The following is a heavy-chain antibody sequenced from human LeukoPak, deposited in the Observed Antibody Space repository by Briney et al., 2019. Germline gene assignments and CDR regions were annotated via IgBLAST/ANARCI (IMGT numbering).Heavy chain of an antibody. CDR1: GGSFSGYY. Sequence: PSETLSLTCAVYGGSFSGYYWSWIRQPPGKGLEWIGEINHSGSTNYNPSLKSRVTISVDTSKNQFSLKLSSVTAADTAVYYCARQLLSYYYYYMDVWGKGTTITVSS. CDR2: INHSGST. D-gene: IGHD2/OR15-2a*01. J-gene: IGHJ6*03. CDR3: ARQLLSYYYYYMDV. V-gene: IGHV4-34*01.